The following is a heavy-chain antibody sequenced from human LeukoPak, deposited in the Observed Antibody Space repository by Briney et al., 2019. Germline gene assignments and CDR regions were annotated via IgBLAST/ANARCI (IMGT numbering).Heavy chain of an antibody. Sequence: SETLSLTCTVSGGSISSYYWSWIRQPAGKGLEWIGRIYTSGSTNYNPSLKSRVTMSVDTSKNQFSLKLSSVTAADTAVYYCARCPVVVVPAAWNYHYYMDVWGKGTTVTISS. D-gene: IGHD2-2*01. J-gene: IGHJ6*03. CDR2: IYTSGST. V-gene: IGHV4-4*07. CDR1: GGSISSYY. CDR3: ARCPVVVVPAAWNYHYYMDV.